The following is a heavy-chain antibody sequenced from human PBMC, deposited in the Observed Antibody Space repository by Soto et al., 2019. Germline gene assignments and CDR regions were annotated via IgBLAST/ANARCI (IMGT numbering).Heavy chain of an antibody. CDR1: GGSISDADSY. J-gene: IGHJ6*02. V-gene: IGHV4-30-4*01. CDR3: ARDGPPPTHTPSGFDV. Sequence: QLQLQESGPGLVKPSQTLSLTCTVSGGSISDADSYWNWIRQPPGKGLEWIGCIYHSGSTYYTPALTNRFALSHNTTQHQDSPELRSATAAHTSVSYCARDGPPPTHTPSGFDVWGQGNKVTVSS. CDR2: IYHSGST.